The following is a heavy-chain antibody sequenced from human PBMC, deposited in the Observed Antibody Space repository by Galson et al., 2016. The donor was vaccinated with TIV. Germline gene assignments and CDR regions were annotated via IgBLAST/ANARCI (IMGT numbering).Heavy chain of an antibody. CDR3: AHTRGDFWSGPYHFSFGMDV. V-gene: IGHV2-5*01. CDR1: GFSLTTGGLG. J-gene: IGHJ6*02. CDR2: IYWNDDK. Sequence: PALVNPTQTLTLTCTFSGFSLTTGGLGVGWIRQPPGKALEWLALIYWNDDKRYSPSLKNRLIITKDTSKNQVVLTLTNMDPVDTATYFCAHTRGDFWSGPYHFSFGMDVWGQGTTVTVSS. D-gene: IGHD3-3*01.